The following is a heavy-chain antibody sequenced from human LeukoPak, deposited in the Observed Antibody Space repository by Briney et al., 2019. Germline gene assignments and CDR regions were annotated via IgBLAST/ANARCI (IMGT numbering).Heavy chain of an antibody. CDR1: GGSISSGGYY. CDR2: IYYSGGT. CDR3: AREGGRRITIFGVVTEAWFDP. Sequence: PSQTLSLTCTVSGGSISSGGYYWSWIRQHPGKGLEWIGYIYYSGGTYYNPSLKSRVTISVDTSKNQFSLKLSSVTAADTAVYYCAREGGRRITIFGVVTEAWFDPWGQGTLVTVSS. D-gene: IGHD3-3*01. J-gene: IGHJ5*02. V-gene: IGHV4-31*03.